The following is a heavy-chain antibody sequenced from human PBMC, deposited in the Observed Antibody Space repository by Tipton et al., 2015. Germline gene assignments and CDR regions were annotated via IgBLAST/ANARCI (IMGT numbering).Heavy chain of an antibody. D-gene: IGHD1-1*01. CDR1: GVSVRTSPHY. J-gene: IGHJ6*02. CDR3: ARENAYYYGMDV. V-gene: IGHV4-31*11. CDR2: IYHTGTS. Sequence: TLSLTCDVSGVSVRTSPHYWAWIRQQPGQGLEWIGYIYHTGTSYYSPALRSRLLISLDTSRNHFSLDLTSVTAADTAVYFCARENAYYYGMDVWGQGPTVIVSS.